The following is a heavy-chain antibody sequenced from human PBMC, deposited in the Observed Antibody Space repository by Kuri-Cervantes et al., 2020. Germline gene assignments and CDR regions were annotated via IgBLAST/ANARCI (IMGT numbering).Heavy chain of an antibody. CDR3: ARDINLFYYDSSGPAGFDY. J-gene: IGHJ4*02. Sequence: GGSLRLSCAASGFTFSDYYMSWIRQAPGKGLEWVSYISSSGSTIYYADSVKGRFTISRDNAKNSLYLQMNSLRAEDTAVYYCARDINLFYYDSSGPAGFDYWGQGTLVTVSS. CDR1: GFTFSDYY. CDR2: ISSSGSTI. D-gene: IGHD3-22*01. V-gene: IGHV3-11*04.